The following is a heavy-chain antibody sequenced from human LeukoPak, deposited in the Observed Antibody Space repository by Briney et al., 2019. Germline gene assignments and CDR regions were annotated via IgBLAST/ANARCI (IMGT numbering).Heavy chain of an antibody. V-gene: IGHV3-48*04. CDR1: GFTFSSYS. J-gene: IGHJ4*02. CDR2: ISSSSSNA. D-gene: IGHD1-7*01. Sequence: PGGSLRLSCAASGFTFSSYSMNWVRQAPGKGLEWVSYISSSSSNANYADSVKGRFTISRDNAKNSLYLQMHTLRAEDTAVYYCARGNWNYGGSIDYWGQGTLVTVSS. CDR3: ARGNWNYGGSIDY.